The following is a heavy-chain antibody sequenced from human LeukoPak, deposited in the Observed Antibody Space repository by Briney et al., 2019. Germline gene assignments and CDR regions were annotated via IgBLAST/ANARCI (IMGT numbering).Heavy chain of an antibody. CDR3: ARRFLEWSGAFDI. CDR1: GGSISSSSYY. J-gene: IGHJ3*02. Sequence: PSETLSLTCTVSGGSISSSSYYWGWIRQPPGKGLEWIGSIYYSGSTYYNPSLKSRVTISVDTSKNQFSLKLSSVTAADTAVYCCARRFLEWSGAFDIWGQGTMVTVSS. V-gene: IGHV4-39*01. D-gene: IGHD3-3*01. CDR2: IYYSGST.